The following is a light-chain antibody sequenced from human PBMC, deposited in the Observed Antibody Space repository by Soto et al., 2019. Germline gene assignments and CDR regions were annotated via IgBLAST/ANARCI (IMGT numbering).Light chain of an antibody. J-gene: IGKJ1*01. CDR1: QNVSNNY. CDR3: QQYGSSGT. CDR2: GAS. Sequence: EMVSRQCPGTLALAPWQRATLSYRASQNVSNNYLAWYQQKPGQAPRLLISGASNRATGIPDSFSGRGSGTDFTLTISRLEPEDFAVYYCQQYGSSGTFGQGTKVDIK. V-gene: IGKV3-20*01.